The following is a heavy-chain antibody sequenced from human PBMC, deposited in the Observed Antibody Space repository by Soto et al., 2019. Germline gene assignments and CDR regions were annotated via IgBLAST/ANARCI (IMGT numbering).Heavy chain of an antibody. CDR3: ARDQGTTVTIWFDP. CDR2: ISGRGVST. D-gene: IGHD4-17*01. J-gene: IGHJ5*02. V-gene: IGHV3-23*01. CDR1: GFTFSSYA. Sequence: EGQLLESGGGLAQPGGSLRLSRAASGFTFSSYAMGWVRQAPGKGLEWVSAISGRGVSTFYADSVKGRFTISRDNSKKSLYLQRNSLRAEDTAVYYCARDQGTTVTIWFDPWGQGTQVTVSS.